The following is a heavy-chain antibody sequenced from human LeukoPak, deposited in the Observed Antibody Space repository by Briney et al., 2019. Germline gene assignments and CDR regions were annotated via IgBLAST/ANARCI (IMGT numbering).Heavy chain of an antibody. J-gene: IGHJ4*02. V-gene: IGHV1-46*03. D-gene: IGHD6-19*01. Sequence: ASVKVSCKASGYTFNHHGISWVRQAPGQGLEWMGIINPSGGSTSYAQKFQGRVTMTRDTSTSTVYMELSSLRSEDTAVYYCATYSSGSNVYYFDYWGQGTLVTVSS. CDR2: INPSGGST. CDR1: GYTFNHHG. CDR3: ATYSSGSNVYYFDY.